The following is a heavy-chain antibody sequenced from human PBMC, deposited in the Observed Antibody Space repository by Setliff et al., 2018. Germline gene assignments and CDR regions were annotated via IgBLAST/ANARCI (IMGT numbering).Heavy chain of an antibody. D-gene: IGHD3-10*01. Sequence: ASVKVSCKASGYTFTTYAMGWMRQAPGQRLEWMGWINTNTGNPSYAQGFTGRFVFSLDTSVSTACLQISSLKAEDTALYYCARASRFGTIKYRGDYYMDVWGKGTTVTVSS. CDR3: ARASRFGTIKYRGDYYMDV. J-gene: IGHJ6*03. CDR1: GYTFTTYA. CDR2: INTNTGNP. V-gene: IGHV7-4-1*02.